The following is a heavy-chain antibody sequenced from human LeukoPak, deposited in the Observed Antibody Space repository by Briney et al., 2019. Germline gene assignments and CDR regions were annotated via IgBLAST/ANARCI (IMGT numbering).Heavy chain of an antibody. J-gene: IGHJ4*02. Sequence: AASVKVSCKTSGYTFTDYEITWVRQAPGQGLEWMGRVSPYNGNTYYSQRFQDRVTITKDTSTGTAYMDLRNLRTDDTAMYYCARNGRVRRVVKDLFEYWGQGTLVAVSS. CDR1: GYTFTDYE. CDR2: VSPYNGNT. V-gene: IGHV1-18*01. CDR3: ARNGRVRRVVKDLFEY. D-gene: IGHD3-10*01.